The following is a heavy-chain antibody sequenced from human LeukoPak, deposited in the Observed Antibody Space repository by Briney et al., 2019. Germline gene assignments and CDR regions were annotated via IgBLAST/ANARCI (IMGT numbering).Heavy chain of an antibody. V-gene: IGHV1-18*01. CDR1: GYTFTSYG. CDR3: ARDQVDYGDHVGPDAFDI. J-gene: IGHJ3*02. CDR2: ISAYNGNT. Sequence: ASVKVSCKASGYTFTSYGISWVRHAPGQGLEWMGWISAYNGNTNYAQKLQGRVTMTTDTSTSTAYMELRSLRSDDTAVYYFARDQVDYGDHVGPDAFDIWGQGTMVTVSS. D-gene: IGHD4-17*01.